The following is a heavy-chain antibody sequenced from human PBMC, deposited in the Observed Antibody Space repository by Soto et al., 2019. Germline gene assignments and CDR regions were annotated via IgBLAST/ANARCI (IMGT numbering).Heavy chain of an antibody. CDR1: GYTFTSYY. CDR2: INPSGGST. CDR3: ARDRAEGSSWINYYYGMDV. D-gene: IGHD6-13*01. V-gene: IGHV1-46*01. J-gene: IGHJ6*02. Sequence: GASVKVSCKASGYTFTSYYMHWVRQAPGQGLEWMGIINPSGGSTSYAQKFQGRVTMTRDTSTSTVYMELSSLRSEDTAVYYCARDRAEGSSWINYYYGMDVWGQGTTVTVSS.